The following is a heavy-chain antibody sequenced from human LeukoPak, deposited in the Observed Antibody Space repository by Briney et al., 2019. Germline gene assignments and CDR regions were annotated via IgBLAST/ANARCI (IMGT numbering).Heavy chain of an antibody. CDR2: ISYDGSNK. Sequence: GGSLRLSCAASGFTFSSYGMHWVRQAPGKGLEWVAVISYDGSNKYYADSVKGRFTISRDNSKNTLYLQMNSLRAEDTAVYYCARDHDDYGDYALGAFDIWGQGTMVTVSS. CDR3: ARDHDDYGDYALGAFDI. D-gene: IGHD4-17*01. J-gene: IGHJ3*02. V-gene: IGHV3-30*03. CDR1: GFTFSSYG.